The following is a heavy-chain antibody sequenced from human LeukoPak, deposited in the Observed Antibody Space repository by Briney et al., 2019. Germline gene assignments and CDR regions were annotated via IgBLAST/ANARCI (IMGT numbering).Heavy chain of an antibody. CDR3: ARERIAVLRYFDWLPHHDAFDI. J-gene: IGHJ3*02. D-gene: IGHD3-9*01. Sequence: GASVKVSCKASGYTFTSYGISWVRQAPGQGLEWMGIINPSGGSTSYAQKFQGRVTMTRDMSTSTVYMELSSLRSEDTAVYYCARERIAVLRYFDWLPHHDAFDIWGQGTMVTVSS. V-gene: IGHV1-46*01. CDR1: GYTFTSYG. CDR2: INPSGGST.